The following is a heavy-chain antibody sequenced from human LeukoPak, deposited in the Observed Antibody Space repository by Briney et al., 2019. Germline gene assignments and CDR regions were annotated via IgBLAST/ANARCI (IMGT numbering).Heavy chain of an antibody. V-gene: IGHV3-48*01. CDR3: AREGSAAAAQHGDY. D-gene: IGHD6-13*01. Sequence: GGSLRLSCAASGFTFSSYSMNWVRQAPGKGLEWVSYISSSSSTIYYADSVKGRFTISRDNAKNSLYLQMNSLRAEDTAVYYCAREGSAAAAQHGDYWGQGTLVTVSS. CDR2: ISSSSSTI. J-gene: IGHJ4*02. CDR1: GFTFSSYS.